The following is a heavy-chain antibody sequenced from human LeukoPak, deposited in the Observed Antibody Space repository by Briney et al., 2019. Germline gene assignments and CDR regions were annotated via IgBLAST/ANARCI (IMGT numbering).Heavy chain of an antibody. J-gene: IGHJ4*02. V-gene: IGHV3-48*03. CDR2: IGSSGSAI. D-gene: IGHD5-12*01. Sequence: GGSLRLSCAASGFTFSSYEMSWVRQAPGKGLEWVSYIGSSGSAIYYADSVKGRFTVSRDNAKNPLYLQMNSLRAEDTAVYYCANWLRFWTAIDYWGQGTLVTVSS. CDR1: GFTFSSYE. CDR3: ANWLRFWTAIDY.